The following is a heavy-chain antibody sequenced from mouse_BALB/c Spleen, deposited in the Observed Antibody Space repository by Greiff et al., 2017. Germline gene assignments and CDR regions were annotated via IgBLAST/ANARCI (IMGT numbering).Heavy chain of an antibody. D-gene: IGHD4-1*01. V-gene: IGHV7-3*02. CDR1: GFTFTDYY. J-gene: IGHJ3*01. CDR2: IRNKANGYTT. CDR3: ARGTGTSPWFAY. Sequence: EVQRVESGGGLVQPGGSLRLSCATSGFTFTDYYMSWVRQPPGKALEWLGFIRNKANGYTTEYSASVKGRFTISRDNSQSILYLQMNTLRAGDSATYYCARGTGTSPWFAYWGQGTLVTVSA.